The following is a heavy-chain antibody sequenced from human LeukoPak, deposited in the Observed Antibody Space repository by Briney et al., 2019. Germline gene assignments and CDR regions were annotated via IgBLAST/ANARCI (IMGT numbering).Heavy chain of an antibody. CDR1: GYIFTNYF. V-gene: IGHV1-46*04. J-gene: IGHJ4*02. Sequence: ASVKVPCKATGYIFTNYFLHWVRQAPGQGLEWLGIIDPSDADTNYGHKLRGRVSMTRETSTSTVYMELSSLTSEDTAVYYCVRELSGGYFDYRGQGTLVTVSS. D-gene: IGHD7-27*01. CDR2: IDPSDADT. CDR3: VRELSGGYFDY.